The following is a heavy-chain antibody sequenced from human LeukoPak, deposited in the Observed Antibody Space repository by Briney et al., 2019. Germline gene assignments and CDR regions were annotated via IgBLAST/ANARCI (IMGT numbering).Heavy chain of an antibody. CDR3: ARGDSSNWYSKCDF. Sequence: NPSETLSLTCTVSGVSISSHSWSWVRQPPGKELEWIGYIHYSGITNYNPSLKSRVTISFDTSKNQFSLRLTSVTAADTAVYYCARGDSSNWYSKCDFWGQGSLVTVFS. D-gene: IGHD6-13*01. CDR2: IHYSGIT. J-gene: IGHJ4*02. CDR1: GVSISSHS. V-gene: IGHV4-59*11.